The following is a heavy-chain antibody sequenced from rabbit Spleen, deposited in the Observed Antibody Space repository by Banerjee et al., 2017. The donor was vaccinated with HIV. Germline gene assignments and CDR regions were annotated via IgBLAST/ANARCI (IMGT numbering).Heavy chain of an antibody. CDR1: GFDFSSYY. D-gene: IGHD4-1*01. J-gene: IGHJ3*01. Sequence: QLKESGGGLVQPGGSLKLSCKVSGFDFSSYYMTWVRQAPGKGLEWTGYIDPVFGNTYYASWVNGRFTISSDNAQNTVDLQMNSLTAADTATYFCARAIVPWLGLTRLDLWGPGTLVTVS. CDR3: ARAIVPWLGLTRLDL. V-gene: IGHV1S7*01. CDR2: IDPVFGNT.